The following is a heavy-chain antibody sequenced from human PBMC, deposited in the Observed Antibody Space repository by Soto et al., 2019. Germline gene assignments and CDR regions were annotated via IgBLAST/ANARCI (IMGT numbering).Heavy chain of an antibody. V-gene: IGHV4-59*01. Sequence: SETLSLTCTVSGGSISSYYWSWIRQPPGKGLEWIGYIYYSGSTNYNPSLKSRVTISVDTSKNQFSLKLSSVTAADTAVYYCATLSSGWTENEDYWGQGTLVTVSS. CDR3: ATLSSGWTENEDY. D-gene: IGHD6-19*01. J-gene: IGHJ4*02. CDR2: IYYSGST. CDR1: GGSISSYY.